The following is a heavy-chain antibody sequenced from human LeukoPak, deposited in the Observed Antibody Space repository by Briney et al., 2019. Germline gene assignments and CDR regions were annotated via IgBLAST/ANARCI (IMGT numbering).Heavy chain of an antibody. V-gene: IGHV4-61*01. CDR3: AREGTAGTNLNWFDP. D-gene: IGHD1-1*01. CDR2: ISYSGST. CDR1: GASISSSSYY. Sequence: PSETLSLTCTVSGASISSSSYYWSWIRQPPGKGLEWIGYISYSGSTNFNPSLKSRVTISVDTSKNQFSLKLSSVTAADTAVYYCAREGTAGTNLNWFDPWGQGTLVTVSS. J-gene: IGHJ5*02.